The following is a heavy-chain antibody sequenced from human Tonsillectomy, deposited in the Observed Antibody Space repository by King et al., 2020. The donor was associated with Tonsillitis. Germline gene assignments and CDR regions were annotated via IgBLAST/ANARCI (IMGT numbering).Heavy chain of an antibody. CDR2: ISYDGRSK. CDR1: GFTFRRYD. Sequence: VQPVESGGGVVQPGRSQRLSCAASGFTFRRYDMHWVRQAPGKGLEWVAVISYDGRSKYYADSVKGRFTISRDNSKNTLDLQMNSLRVEDTAVYYCARDLDYWGQGSLVTVSS. V-gene: IGHV3-33*08. CDR3: ARDLDY. J-gene: IGHJ4*02.